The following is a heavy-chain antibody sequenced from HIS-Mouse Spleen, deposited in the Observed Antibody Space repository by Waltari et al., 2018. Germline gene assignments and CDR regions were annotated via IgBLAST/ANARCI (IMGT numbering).Heavy chain of an antibody. Sequence: QVQLVQSGAEVKKPGASVKVSCKASGYTFTCYYMHWVRQAPGQGLEWMGWINPSSGGTNYAQKVQGRVTMTRDTSISTAYMELSRLRSDDTAVYYCARDQLGGFDYWGQGTLVTVSS. J-gene: IGHJ4*02. V-gene: IGHV1-2*02. CDR1: GYTFTCYY. CDR3: ARDQLGGFDY. D-gene: IGHD7-27*01. CDR2: INPSSGGT.